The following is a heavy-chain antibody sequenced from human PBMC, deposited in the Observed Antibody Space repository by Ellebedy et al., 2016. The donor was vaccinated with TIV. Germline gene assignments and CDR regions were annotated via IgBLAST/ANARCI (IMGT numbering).Heavy chain of an antibody. CDR1: GGSISGYY. D-gene: IGHD4-23*01. CDR2: MHYTGST. V-gene: IGHV4-59*01. CDR3: ASWGDYGGNRHLDY. J-gene: IGHJ4*02. Sequence: SETLSLXCTVSGGSISGYYWNWIRQPPGKGLEWIGYMHYTGSTNYNPSLKSRVTISVGTSKNQFSLNLNSVTAADTAVYYCASWGDYGGNRHLDYWGQGTLLTVSS.